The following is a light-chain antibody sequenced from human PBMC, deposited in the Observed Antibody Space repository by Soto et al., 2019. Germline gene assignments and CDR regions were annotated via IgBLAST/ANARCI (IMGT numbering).Light chain of an antibody. Sequence: DIHMTQSPSSLSASVGDRVTITCRASQSISSWLAWYQQKPGKAPKLLIYDASSLESGVPSRFSGSGSGTEFTLTISSLQPDDFATYYCQHYDSYSPWTFGQGTKVDIK. V-gene: IGKV1-5*01. CDR2: DAS. CDR3: QHYDSYSPWT. J-gene: IGKJ1*01. CDR1: QSISSW.